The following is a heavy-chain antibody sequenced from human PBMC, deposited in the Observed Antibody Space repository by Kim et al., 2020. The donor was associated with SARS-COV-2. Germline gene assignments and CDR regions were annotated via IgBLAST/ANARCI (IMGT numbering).Heavy chain of an antibody. V-gene: IGHV3-7*01. CDR2: IKPDGSEK. CDR1: GFTFSSDW. Sequence: GGSLRLSCAASGFTFSSDWMSWVRQAPGKGLEWVANIKPDGSEKDYVDSVKGRFTISRDNAQNSLFLQMNSLRVEDTAVYFCARGSGWHPFDDWGQGTLVTVSS. D-gene: IGHD6-19*01. CDR3: ARGSGWHPFDD. J-gene: IGHJ4*02.